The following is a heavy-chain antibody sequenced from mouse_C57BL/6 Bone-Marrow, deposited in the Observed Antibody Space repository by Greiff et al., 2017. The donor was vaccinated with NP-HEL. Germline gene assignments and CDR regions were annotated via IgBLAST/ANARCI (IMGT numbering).Heavy chain of an antibody. J-gene: IGHJ1*03. CDR3: ARKVLLRYYWYFDV. Sequence: QVQLQQPGAELVKPGASVKLSCKASGYTFTSYWMHWVKQRPGQGLEWIGMIHPNSGSTNYNEKFKSKATLTVDKSSSTAYMQLSSLTSEDSAVYYCARKVLLRYYWYFDVWGTGTTVTVSS. D-gene: IGHD1-1*01. CDR2: IHPNSGST. CDR1: GYTFTSYW. V-gene: IGHV1-64*01.